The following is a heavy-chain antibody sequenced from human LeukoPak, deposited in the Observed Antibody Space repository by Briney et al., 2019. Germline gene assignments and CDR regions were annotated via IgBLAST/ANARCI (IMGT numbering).Heavy chain of an antibody. CDR3: ARLSTMVRGFSSYYYYGMDV. V-gene: IGHV4-39*01. Sequence: SDTLSLTCTVSGGSISSSSYYWGWIRQPPGKGLEWIGRIYYSGSTYYNPSLKSRVTISVDTSKNQFSLKLSSVTAADTAVYYCARLSTMVRGFSSYYYYGMDVWGQGTTVTVSS. CDR2: IYYSGST. J-gene: IGHJ6*02. D-gene: IGHD3-10*01. CDR1: GGSISSSSYY.